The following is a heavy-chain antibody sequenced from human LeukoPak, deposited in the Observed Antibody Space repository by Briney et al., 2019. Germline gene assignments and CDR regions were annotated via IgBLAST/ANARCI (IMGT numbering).Heavy chain of an antibody. D-gene: IGHD6-19*01. CDR1: GFTFGSYN. V-gene: IGHV3-30*18. J-gene: IGHJ4*02. Sequence: GGPLRLSCAASGFTFGSYNMHWVRQGPGKGLEWVTVISHDGNKKYYADSVKGRFTISRDNSKNTLYLQMNSLRAEDTAIYYCAKDFGDYSGWYFDYWGLGTLVTVSS. CDR3: AKDFGDYSGWYFDY. CDR2: ISHDGNKK.